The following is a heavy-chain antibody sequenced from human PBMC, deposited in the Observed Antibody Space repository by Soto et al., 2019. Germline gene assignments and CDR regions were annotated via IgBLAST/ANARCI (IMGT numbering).Heavy chain of an antibody. J-gene: IGHJ3*02. V-gene: IGHV3-23*01. Sequence: GGSLRLSCAASGSTFSSYAMSWVRQAPGKGLEWVSAISGSGGSTYYADSVKGRFTISRDNSKNTLYLQMNSLRAEDTAVYYCAKDILTGYYPPDAFDIWGQGTMVTVSS. D-gene: IGHD3-9*01. CDR3: AKDILTGYYPPDAFDI. CDR2: ISGSGGST. CDR1: GSTFSSYA.